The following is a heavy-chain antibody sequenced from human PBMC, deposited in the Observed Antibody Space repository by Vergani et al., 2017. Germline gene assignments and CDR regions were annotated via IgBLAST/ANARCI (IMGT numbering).Heavy chain of an antibody. V-gene: IGHV3-33*06. CDR2: IWYDGSNK. CDR1: GFTFSSYG. CDR3: AKDHVMATINAFDI. J-gene: IGHJ3*02. Sequence: QVQLVESGGGVVQPGRSLRLSCAASGFTFSSYGMHWVRQAPGKGLEWVAVIWYDGSNKYYADSVKGRFTISRDNSKNTLYLQMNSLRAEDTAVYYCAKDHVMATINAFDIWGQGTMVTVSS. D-gene: IGHD5-24*01.